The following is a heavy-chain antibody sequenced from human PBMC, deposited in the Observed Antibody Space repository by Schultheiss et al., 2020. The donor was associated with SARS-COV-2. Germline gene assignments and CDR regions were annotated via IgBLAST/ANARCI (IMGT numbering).Heavy chain of an antibody. CDR3: AREPRYCSSTSCYLWFDP. J-gene: IGHJ5*02. CDR1: GGSFSDYY. V-gene: IGHV4-34*01. Sequence: SETLSLTCAVYGGSFSDYYWSWTRQPPGKGLEWIGEVNHSGSTYYNPSLKSRITISVDASKNQFSLKLSSVTAADTAVYYCAREPRYCSSTSCYLWFDPWGQGTLVTVSS. CDR2: VNHSGST. D-gene: IGHD2-2*01.